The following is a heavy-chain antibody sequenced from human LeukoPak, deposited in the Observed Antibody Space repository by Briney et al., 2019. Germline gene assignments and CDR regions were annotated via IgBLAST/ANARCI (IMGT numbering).Heavy chain of an antibody. CDR3: ARYIVVVPAAIGWFDP. D-gene: IGHD2-2*02. V-gene: IGHV4-61*01. Sequence: SETLSLTCTVSGGSVSSGTYYWSWIRQPPGKGLEWIGYIYYSGSTNYNPSLKSRVTISVDTSKNQFSLKLSSVTAADTAVYYCARYIVVVPAAIGWFDPWGQGTLVTVSS. J-gene: IGHJ5*02. CDR1: GGSVSSGTYY. CDR2: IYYSGST.